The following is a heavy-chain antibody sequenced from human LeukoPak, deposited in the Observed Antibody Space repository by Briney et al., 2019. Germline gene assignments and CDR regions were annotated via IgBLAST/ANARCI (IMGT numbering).Heavy chain of an antibody. Sequence: GASVKVSCKASGYTFTGYYMHWVRQAPGQGLEWMGRINPNSGGTNYAQKFQGRVTMTRDTSISTAYMELSRLRSDDTAVYYCARDPDRLGYCSGRSCYYYMDVWGKGTTVTVSS. CDR1: GYTFTGYY. J-gene: IGHJ6*03. CDR2: INPNSGGT. CDR3: ARDPDRLGYCSGRSCYYYMDV. V-gene: IGHV1-2*06. D-gene: IGHD2-15*01.